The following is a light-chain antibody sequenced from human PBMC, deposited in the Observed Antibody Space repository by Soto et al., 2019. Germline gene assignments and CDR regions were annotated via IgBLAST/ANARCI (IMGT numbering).Light chain of an antibody. CDR1: NIGSKS. J-gene: IGLJ2*01. CDR3: QVWDSSSGV. CDR2: YDT. V-gene: IGLV3-21*04. Sequence: SYELAQPPSVSVAPGKTARITCGGNNIGSKSVQWYQQKPGQAPVLVIYYDTDRPSGIPERFSGSNSGNTATLTISRVEAGDEADYYCQVWDSSSGVFGGGTKVTVL.